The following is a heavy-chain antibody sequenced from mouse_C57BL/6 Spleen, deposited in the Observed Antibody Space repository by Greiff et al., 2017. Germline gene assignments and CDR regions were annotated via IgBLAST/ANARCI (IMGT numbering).Heavy chain of an antibody. CDR2: INPNNGGT. Sequence: EVQLQQSGPELVKPGASVKISCKASGYTFTDYYMNWVKQSHGKSLEWIGDINPNNGGTSYNQKFKGKATLTVDKSSSTAYMELRSLTSEDSAVYYCARGYYGNYWYFDVWGTGTTVTVSS. CDR1: GYTFTDYY. J-gene: IGHJ1*03. CDR3: ARGYYGNYWYFDV. V-gene: IGHV1-26*01. D-gene: IGHD2-1*01.